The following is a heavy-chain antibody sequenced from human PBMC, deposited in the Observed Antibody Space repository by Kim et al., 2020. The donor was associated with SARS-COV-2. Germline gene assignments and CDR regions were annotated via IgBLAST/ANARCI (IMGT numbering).Heavy chain of an antibody. D-gene: IGHD6-13*01. J-gene: IGHJ5*02. CDR3: ASPLTAAAGTVGSWFDP. Sequence: RKSRVTISVDTSKNQFSLKLSSVTAADTAVYYCASPLTAAAGTVGSWFDPWGQGTLVTVSS. V-gene: IGHV4-39*01.